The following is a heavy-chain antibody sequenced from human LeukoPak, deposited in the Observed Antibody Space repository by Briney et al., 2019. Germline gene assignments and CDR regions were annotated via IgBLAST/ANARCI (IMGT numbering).Heavy chain of an antibody. V-gene: IGHV4-59*01. CDR3: ARAPITIFHNDAFDI. CDR1: GGSISSYY. J-gene: IGHJ3*02. Sequence: SETLSLTCTVSGGSISSYYWSWIRQPPGKGLEWIGYIYYSGSTNYNPSLKSRVTISVDTSKNQFSLKLSSVTAADTAVYYCARAPITIFHNDAFDIWGQGTMVTVSS. D-gene: IGHD3-9*01. CDR2: IYYSGST.